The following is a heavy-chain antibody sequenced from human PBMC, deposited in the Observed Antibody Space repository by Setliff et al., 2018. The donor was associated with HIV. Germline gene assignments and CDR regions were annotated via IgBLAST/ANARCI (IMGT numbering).Heavy chain of an antibody. D-gene: IGHD6-19*01. CDR1: GYMFTDYY. V-gene: IGHV1-2*02. Sequence: ASVKVSCKASGYMFTDYYIHWVRQAPGQGLEWMGWINPKSGDTKYGQSFQGRVTMTRDTSLITAYMNLSGLRSNDTAVYYFTRGTAVADTNTQPFKYWGQGALVTSPQ. CDR3: TRGTAVADTNTQPFKY. CDR2: INPKSGDT. J-gene: IGHJ4*02.